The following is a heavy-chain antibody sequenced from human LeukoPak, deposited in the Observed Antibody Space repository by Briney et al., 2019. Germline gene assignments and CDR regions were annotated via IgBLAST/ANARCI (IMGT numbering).Heavy chain of an antibody. CDR1: GGSISSGDYY. V-gene: IGHV4-30-4*01. D-gene: IGHD2-2*01. CDR2: IYYSGST. CDR3: ARYLSCSSTSCQSYYFDY. J-gene: IGHJ4*02. Sequence: TLSLTCTVSGGSISSGDYYWSWIRQPPGKGLEWIGYIYYSGSTYYNPSLKSRVTISVDTSKNQFSLELSSVTAADTAVYYCARYLSCSSTSCQSYYFDYWGQGTLVTVSS.